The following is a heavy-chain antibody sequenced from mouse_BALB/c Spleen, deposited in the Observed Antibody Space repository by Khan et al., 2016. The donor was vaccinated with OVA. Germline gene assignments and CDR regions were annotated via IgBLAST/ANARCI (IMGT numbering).Heavy chain of an antibody. D-gene: IGHD1-2*01. CDR1: GYTFTDYY. V-gene: IGHV1-77*01. J-gene: IGHJ3*01. CDR2: ISPGSGDT. CDR3: ARRNYFGYTFAY. Sequence: QVQPQQSGAELARPGAPVKLSCKASGYTFTDYYINWVKQRTGQGLEWIGEISPGSGDTYYNERFKGKATLTADKSSSTAYMQLSSLTSEASAVYFCARRNYFGYTFAYWGQGTLVTVSA.